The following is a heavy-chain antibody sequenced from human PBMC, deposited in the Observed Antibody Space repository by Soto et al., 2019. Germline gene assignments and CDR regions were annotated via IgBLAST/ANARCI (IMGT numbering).Heavy chain of an antibody. CDR3: ARVDPIVATIFDYYYGMDV. CDR1: GFTFSSYG. V-gene: IGHV3-33*01. Sequence: GGSLRLSCAASGFTFSSYGMHWVRQAPGKGLEWVAVIWYDGSNKYYADSVKGRFTISRDNSKNTLYLQMNSLRAEDTAVYYCARVDPIVATIFDYYYGMDVWGQGTTVTVSS. J-gene: IGHJ6*02. CDR2: IWYDGSNK. D-gene: IGHD5-12*01.